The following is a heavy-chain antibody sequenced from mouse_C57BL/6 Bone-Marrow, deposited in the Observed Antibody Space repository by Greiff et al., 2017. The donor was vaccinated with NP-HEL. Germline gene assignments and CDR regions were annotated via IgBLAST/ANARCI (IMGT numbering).Heavy chain of an antibody. J-gene: IGHJ2*01. Sequence: EVQLQESGGGLVQPKGSLKLSCAASGFSFNTYAMNWVRQAPGKGLEWVARIRSKSNNYATYYADSVKDRFTISRDDSESMLYLQMNNLKTEDTAMYYCVRQNYSNYDYWGQGTTLTVSS. CDR2: IRSKSNNYAT. D-gene: IGHD2-5*01. CDR3: VRQNYSNYDY. CDR1: GFSFNTYA. V-gene: IGHV10-1*01.